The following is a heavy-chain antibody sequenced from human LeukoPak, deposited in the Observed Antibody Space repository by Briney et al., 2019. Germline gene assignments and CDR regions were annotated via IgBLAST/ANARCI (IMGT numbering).Heavy chain of an antibody. CDR3: ARDLGATYYGMDV. V-gene: IGHV3-30-3*01. Sequence: PGGSLRLSCAASGLTFSSYAMHWVRQAPGKGLEWVAVISYDGSNKYYADSVKGRFTISRDNSKNTLYLQMNSLRAEDTAVYYCARDLGATYYGMDVWGQGTTVTVSS. CDR1: GLTFSSYA. J-gene: IGHJ6*02. CDR2: ISYDGSNK. D-gene: IGHD1-26*01.